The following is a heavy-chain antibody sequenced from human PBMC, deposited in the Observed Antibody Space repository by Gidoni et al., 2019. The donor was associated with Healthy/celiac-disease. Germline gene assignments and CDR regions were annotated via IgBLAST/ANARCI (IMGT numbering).Heavy chain of an antibody. CDR2: ISGSGGST. Sequence: EVQLLESGGGVVQPGGSLRVSGAGSGFTFSSYAMSWVRQAPGKGLEWVSAISGSGGSTYYADSVKGRFTISRDNSKNTLYLQMNSLRAEDTAVYYCAKEMGGSSGGYYLDYWGQGTLVTVSS. V-gene: IGHV3-23*01. J-gene: IGHJ4*02. CDR1: GFTFSSYA. CDR3: AKEMGGSSGGYYLDY. D-gene: IGHD6-19*01.